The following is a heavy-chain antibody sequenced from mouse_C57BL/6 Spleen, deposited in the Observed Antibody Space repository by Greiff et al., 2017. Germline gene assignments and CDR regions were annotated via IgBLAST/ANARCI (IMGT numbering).Heavy chain of an antibody. V-gene: IGHV5-4*01. J-gene: IGHJ3*01. CDR2: ISDGGSYT. CDR3: AREDSSGYLFAY. Sequence: EVQLVESGGGLVKPGGSLKLSCAASGFTFSSYAMSWVRQTPEKRLEWVATISDGGSYTYYPDNVKGRFTISRDNAKNNLYLQMSHLKSEDTAMYYCAREDSSGYLFAYWGQGTLVTVSA. D-gene: IGHD3-2*02. CDR1: GFTFSSYA.